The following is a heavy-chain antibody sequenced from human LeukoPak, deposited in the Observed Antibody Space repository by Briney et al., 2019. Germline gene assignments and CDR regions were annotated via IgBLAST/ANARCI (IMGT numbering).Heavy chain of an antibody. J-gene: IGHJ4*02. D-gene: IGHD3-22*01. V-gene: IGHV1-2*02. CDR2: INPNSGGT. Sequence: GASVKVSCKASGYTFTGYYMHWVRQAPGQGLEWMGWINPNSGGTNYTQKFQGRVTMTRDTSISTAYMELSRLGSDDTAVYYCARDSGMDYYDSSGYYYVLLRNWGQGTLITVSS. CDR1: GYTFTGYY. CDR3: ARDSGMDYYDSSGYYYVLLRN.